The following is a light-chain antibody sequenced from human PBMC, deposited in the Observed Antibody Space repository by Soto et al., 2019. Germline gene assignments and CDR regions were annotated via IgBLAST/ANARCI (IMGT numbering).Light chain of an antibody. J-gene: IGLJ1*01. CDR1: SGSVSTSNY. V-gene: IGLV8-61*01. CDR3: VLYMCSGAFYV. CDR2: STN. Sequence: QTVVTQEPSFSVSPGGTVTLTCGLSSGSVSTSNYPGWYQQTPGQAPRTLIYSTNTRSSGVPDRFSGSILGNKAALTITGAQADDESDYSCVLYMCSGAFYVFGTGTQLTVL.